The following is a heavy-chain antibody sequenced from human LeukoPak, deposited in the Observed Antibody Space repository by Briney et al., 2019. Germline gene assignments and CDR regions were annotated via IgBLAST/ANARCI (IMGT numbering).Heavy chain of an antibody. CDR2: IIPIFGTA. Sequence: SVKVSCKASGGTFSSYAISWVRQAPGQGLEWMGGIIPIFGTANYAQEFQGRVTITADESTSTAYMELSSLRSEDTAVYYCARVLYDFWSGYPDPYYYYGMDVWGQGTTVTVSS. V-gene: IGHV1-69*01. CDR3: ARVLYDFWSGYPDPYYYYGMDV. D-gene: IGHD3-3*01. CDR1: GGTFSSYA. J-gene: IGHJ6*02.